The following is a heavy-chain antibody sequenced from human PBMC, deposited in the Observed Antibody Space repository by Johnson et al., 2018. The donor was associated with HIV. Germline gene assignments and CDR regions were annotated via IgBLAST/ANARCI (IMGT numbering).Heavy chain of an antibody. Sequence: QVQLVESGGGVVQPGRSLRLSCAASEFYTMHWVRQAPGTGLEWVPVISYDGSNKYYADTVKGRFTISRDNSKNMLYLQLDSLRADGTAVYYCERDLAVRSGWYAFDIWGQGTMVTVSS. CDR3: ERDLAVRSGWYAFDI. V-gene: IGHV3-30-3*01. J-gene: IGHJ3*02. CDR1: EFYT. D-gene: IGHD6-13*01. CDR2: ISYDGSNK.